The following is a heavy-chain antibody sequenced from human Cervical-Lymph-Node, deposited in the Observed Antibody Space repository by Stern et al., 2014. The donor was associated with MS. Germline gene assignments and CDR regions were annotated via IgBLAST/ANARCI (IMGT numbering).Heavy chain of an antibody. J-gene: IGHJ4*02. CDR3: ARVSYSDSSGYSYAPTFDY. CDR1: GYTFSNFY. Sequence: VHLVESGAEVKKPGASVKVSCKASGYTFSNFYMHWVRQAPGRGLEWLGVINPTGGSARDAQKFQGRVIMTRDTSTSTVSIELSSLRSEDTAVYYCARVSYSDSSGYSYAPTFDYWGQGTLVTVSS. V-gene: IGHV1-46*03. CDR2: INPTGGSA. D-gene: IGHD3-22*01.